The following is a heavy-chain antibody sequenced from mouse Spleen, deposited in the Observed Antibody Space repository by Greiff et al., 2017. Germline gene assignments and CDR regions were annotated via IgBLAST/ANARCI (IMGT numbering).Heavy chain of an antibody. V-gene: IGHV5-4*02. CDR3: ARDDGSSHWYFDV. D-gene: IGHD1-1*01. J-gene: IGHJ1*01. Sequence: EVNVVESGGGLVKPGGSLKLSCAASGFTFSDYYMYWVRQTPEKRLEWVATISDGGSYTYYPDSVKGRFTISRDNAKNNLYLQMSSRKSEDTAMYYCARDDGSSHWYFDVWGAGTTVTVSS. CDR2: ISDGGSYT. CDR1: GFTFSDYY.